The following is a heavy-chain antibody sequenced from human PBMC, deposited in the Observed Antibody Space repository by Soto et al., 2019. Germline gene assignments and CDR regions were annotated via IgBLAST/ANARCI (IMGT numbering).Heavy chain of an antibody. CDR1: GGSISSSSYY. CDR3: AVTYYDFWSGYSFNDY. D-gene: IGHD3-3*01. J-gene: IGHJ4*02. CDR2: IYYSGST. Sequence: SETLSLTCTVCGGSISSSSYYWGWIRQPPGKGLEWIGSIYYSGSTYYNPSLKSRVTISVDTSKNQFSLKLSSVTAADTAVYYCAVTYYDFWSGYSFNDYWGQGTLVTVSS. V-gene: IGHV4-39*01.